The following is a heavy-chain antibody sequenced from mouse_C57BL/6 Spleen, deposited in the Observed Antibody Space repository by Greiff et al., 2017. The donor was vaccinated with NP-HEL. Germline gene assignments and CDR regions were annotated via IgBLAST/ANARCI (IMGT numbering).Heavy chain of an antibody. CDR2: IYPGDGDT. V-gene: IGHV1-82*01. J-gene: IGHJ2*01. CDR3: ASLYYGNLFDY. Sequence: VQLQQSGPELVKPGASVKISCKASGYAFSSSWMNWVKQRPGKGLEWIGRIYPGDGDTNYNGKFKGKATLTADKSSSTAYMQLSSLTSEDSAVYFCASLYYGNLFDYWGQGTTLTVSS. D-gene: IGHD2-1*01. CDR1: GYAFSSSW.